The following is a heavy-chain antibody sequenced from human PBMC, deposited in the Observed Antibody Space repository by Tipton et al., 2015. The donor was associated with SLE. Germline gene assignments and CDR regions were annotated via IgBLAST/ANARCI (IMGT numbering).Heavy chain of an antibody. CDR2: ISSSGSST. J-gene: IGHJ4*02. V-gene: IGHV3-48*03. Sequence: SLRLSCAASGITFSSYEMSWVRQAPGKGLEWVSIISSSGSSTQYADSVKGRFTISRDNAKNSLFLQMNSLRVEDTAAYYCALGFAANWGQGTLVTVSS. CDR3: ALGFAAN. CDR1: GITFSSYE. D-gene: IGHD3-16*01.